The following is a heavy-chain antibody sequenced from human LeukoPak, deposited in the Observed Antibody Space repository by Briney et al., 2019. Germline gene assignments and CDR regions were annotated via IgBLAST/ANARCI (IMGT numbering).Heavy chain of an antibody. V-gene: IGHV3-23*01. CDR1: GFTFSNYA. D-gene: IGHD2-15*01. J-gene: IGHJ4*02. CDR2: INGRGGST. Sequence: PGGSLRLSCAASGFTFSNYAMSWVRQAPGKGLEWVSSINGRGGSTYYAASVRGRFTISRDTSRSTLYLQMNSPRAEDAAVYYCAKAPVTSCRGAFCYPFDYWGQGTLVTVSS. CDR3: AKAPVTSCRGAFCYPFDY.